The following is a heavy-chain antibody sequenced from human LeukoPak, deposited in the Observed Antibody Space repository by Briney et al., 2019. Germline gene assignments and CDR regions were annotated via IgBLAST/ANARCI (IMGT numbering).Heavy chain of an antibody. Sequence: PEGSLRLSCAASGFTFSSYSMNWVRQAPGKGLEWVSSISSSSSYIYYADAVKGRFTISRDNSKNTLYLQMNSLRAEDTALYYCVRNSGGSAAHPFDYWGQGTLVTVSS. CDR1: GFTFSSYS. CDR3: VRNSGGSAAHPFDY. CDR2: ISSSSSYI. D-gene: IGHD6-13*01. J-gene: IGHJ4*02. V-gene: IGHV3-21*04.